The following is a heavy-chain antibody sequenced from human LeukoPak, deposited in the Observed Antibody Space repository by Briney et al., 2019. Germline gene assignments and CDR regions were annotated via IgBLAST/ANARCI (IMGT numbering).Heavy chain of an antibody. D-gene: IGHD3-10*01. V-gene: IGHV1-2*02. CDR3: AREYSRPLETMVRGKQSRQGWFDP. J-gene: IGHJ5*02. CDR1: GYTFTDYY. CDR2: INPNSGGT. Sequence: ASVKVSCKASGYTFTDYYMHWVRQAPGQGLEWMGWINPNSGGTNFAQKFQGRVTMTRDTSISTVYMDLSRLTSDDTAVYYCAREYSRPLETMVRGKQSRQGWFDPWGQGTLVTVSS.